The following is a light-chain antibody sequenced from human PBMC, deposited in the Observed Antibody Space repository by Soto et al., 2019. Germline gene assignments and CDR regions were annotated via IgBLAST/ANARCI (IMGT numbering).Light chain of an antibody. V-gene: IGKV1-39*01. Sequence: DLPMTQSPSSLSASVGDRVTITCRASQSISSYLNWYQQKPGKAPKLLIYAASSLQSGVPSRFSGSGSGTDFTLTISNLQPEDSAIYYCQERKTFGQGTKVEIK. CDR3: QERKT. CDR2: AAS. J-gene: IGKJ1*01. CDR1: QSISSY.